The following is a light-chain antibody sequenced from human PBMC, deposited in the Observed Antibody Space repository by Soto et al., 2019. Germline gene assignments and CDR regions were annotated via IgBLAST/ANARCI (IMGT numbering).Light chain of an antibody. CDR3: QQSHNWPRT. Sequence: EIVLTQSPGPLSLSPGDRATLSCRASQRVSTFLAWYQQRPGQAPRLLISEASNRATGIPARFSGSWSGTDCTLTISSLEPEDVAVYYCQQSHNWPRTLGQGTKVDIK. CDR1: QRVSTF. V-gene: IGKV3-11*01. J-gene: IGKJ1*01. CDR2: EAS.